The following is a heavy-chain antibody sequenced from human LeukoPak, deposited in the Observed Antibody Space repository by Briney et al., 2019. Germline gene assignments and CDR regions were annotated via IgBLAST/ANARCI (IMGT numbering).Heavy chain of an antibody. V-gene: IGHV3-23*01. D-gene: IGHD3-16*01. CDR2: ISGSGGST. Sequence: GGSLRLSCGASGFTFRSYAMSWVRQAPGKGLEWVSAISGSGGSTYYADSVKGRFTISRDNAKNSLFLEMSSLRADDTAVYFCARDVEGGTFDIWGQGTTVTVSS. J-gene: IGHJ3*02. CDR3: ARDVEGGTFDI. CDR1: GFTFRSYA.